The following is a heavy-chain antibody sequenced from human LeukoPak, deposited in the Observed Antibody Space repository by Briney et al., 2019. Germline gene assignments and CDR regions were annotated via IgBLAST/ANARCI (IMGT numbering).Heavy chain of an antibody. V-gene: IGHV4-4*07. Sequence: PSETLSLTCTVSGDSISTYFWSRIRQPAGKGLEWIGRVYPSGTTKYNYSLKSRVTMSVDTSENHFSLKLISVTAADTAVYYCARESMVRGVTYFDYWGQGTLVTVSS. J-gene: IGHJ4*02. D-gene: IGHD3-10*01. CDR3: ARESMVRGVTYFDY. CDR1: GDSISTYF. CDR2: VYPSGTT.